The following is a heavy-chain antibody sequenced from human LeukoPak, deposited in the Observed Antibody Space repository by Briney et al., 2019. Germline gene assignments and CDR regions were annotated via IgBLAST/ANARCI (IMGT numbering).Heavy chain of an antibody. CDR3: TVTTLNDAFDI. D-gene: IGHD4-17*01. CDR1: GFTFSSNA. CDR2: ISAGGGST. J-gene: IGHJ3*02. Sequence: GGSLRLSCAASGFTFSSNAMSWVRQAPGKGLEWVSVISAGGGSTYSADSVKGRFTISRDNSKNTLYLQMNSLRAEDTAVYFTTVTTLNDAFDIWGQGTMVTVSS. V-gene: IGHV3-23*01.